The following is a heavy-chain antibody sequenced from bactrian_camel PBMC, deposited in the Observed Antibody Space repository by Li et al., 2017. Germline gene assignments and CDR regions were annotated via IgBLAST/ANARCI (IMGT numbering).Heavy chain of an antibody. J-gene: IGHJ6*01. CDR1: GYSFTTYC. Sequence: QVQLVESGGGSVQAGGSLALSCVASGYSFTTYCMGWFRQAPGKEREGVGALGTDGVSVIAPSLKDRVSISRDSASDTLYLQMNTLNPEDAAIYYCAARDQRCGWNIYRLRPTDFAFWGQGTQVTVS. CDR3: AARDQRCGWNIYRLRPTDFAF. CDR2: LGTDGVS. D-gene: IGHD1*01. V-gene: IGHV3S1*01.